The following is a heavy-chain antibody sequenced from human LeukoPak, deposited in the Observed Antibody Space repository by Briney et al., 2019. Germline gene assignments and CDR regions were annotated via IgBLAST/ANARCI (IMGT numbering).Heavy chain of an antibody. J-gene: IGHJ6*02. CDR2: IYSGGST. V-gene: IGHV3-66*01. D-gene: IGHD3-10*01. CDR1: AFTVSSNY. Sequence: GGSLRLTCAASAFTVSSNYMSWVRQAPGEGLEWVSVIYSGGSTYYADSVKGGFTISRDNSKNTLYLQRTSLRAEDTAVYYFSGELDYFGSEPPTFDVYHYYGLDVWGQGTPVTVSS. CDR3: SGELDYFGSEPPTFDVYHYYGLDV.